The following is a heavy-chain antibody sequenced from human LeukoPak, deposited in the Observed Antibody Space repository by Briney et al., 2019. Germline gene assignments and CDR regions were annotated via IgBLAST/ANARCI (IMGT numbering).Heavy chain of an antibody. V-gene: IGHV4-59*01. CDR3: AREGYCSGGSCYSDY. CDR1: GGSISSYY. J-gene: IGHJ4*02. Sequence: SSETLSLTCTVSGGSISSYYWSWIRQPPGKGLECFGYIYYSGSTNYNPSLKSRVTISVDTSKNQFSLKLSSVTAADTAVYYCAREGYCSGGSCYSDYWGQGTLVTVSS. D-gene: IGHD2-15*01. CDR2: IYYSGST.